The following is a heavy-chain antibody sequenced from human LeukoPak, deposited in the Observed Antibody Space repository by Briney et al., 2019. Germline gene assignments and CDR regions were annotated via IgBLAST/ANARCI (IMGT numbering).Heavy chain of an antibody. CDR3: ARTYYDILTGYYLDY. Sequence: VQPGGSLRLSCAASGFTVSSNYMSWVRQAPGKGLEWVSVIYSGGSTYYADSVKGRFTISRDNSKNTLYLQMNSLRAEDTAVYYCARTYYDILTGYYLDYWGQGTLVTVSS. D-gene: IGHD3-9*01. CDR2: IYSGGST. CDR1: GFTVSSNY. V-gene: IGHV3-66*01. J-gene: IGHJ4*02.